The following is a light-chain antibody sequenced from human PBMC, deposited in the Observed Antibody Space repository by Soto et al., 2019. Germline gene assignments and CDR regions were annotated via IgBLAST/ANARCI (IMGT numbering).Light chain of an antibody. CDR1: QSISSSY. V-gene: IGKV3D-20*02. CDR3: RQRSNWPFT. Sequence: EIVLTQSPGTLSLSPGERATLSCRASQSISSSYLAWYQQKPGQAPGLLIYGASRRATGIPDRFIGSGSRTDFTLTISRLEPEDFAVYYCRQRSNWPFTFGPGAKVDIK. J-gene: IGKJ3*01. CDR2: GAS.